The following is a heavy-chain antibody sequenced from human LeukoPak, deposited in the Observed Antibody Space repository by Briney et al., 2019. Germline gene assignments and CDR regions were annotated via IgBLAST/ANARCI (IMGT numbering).Heavy chain of an antibody. J-gene: IGHJ4*02. Sequence: ASVKVSCKTSGYTFTTYGVSWVRQAPGQGLEWMGWVSGYTGNTNYAERFQGRVTMTIDTPTSTVYMELTSLRSDDTAVYYCARGEVSASLYYFDFWGQGTLVTVS. CDR3: ARGEVSASLYYFDF. D-gene: IGHD2-2*01. V-gene: IGHV1-18*01. CDR2: VSGYTGNT. CDR1: GYTFTTYG.